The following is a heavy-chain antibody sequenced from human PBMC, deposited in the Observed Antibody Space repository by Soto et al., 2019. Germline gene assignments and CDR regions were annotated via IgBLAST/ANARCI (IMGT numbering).Heavy chain of an antibody. CDR3: ARWSDNKVVDP. CDR1: GFIFRSHG. V-gene: IGHV3-33*01. CDR2: IWYDGSDK. Sequence: QVQLVESGGGVVQPGTSLRLSCAASGFIFRSHGMHWVHQAPGKGLEWLAVIWYDGSDKYYADSVKGRFTISRDNSKNTLYLQMNSLRVEDTAVYYCARWSDNKVVDPWGQGTVVTVSS. D-gene: IGHD1-1*01. J-gene: IGHJ5*02.